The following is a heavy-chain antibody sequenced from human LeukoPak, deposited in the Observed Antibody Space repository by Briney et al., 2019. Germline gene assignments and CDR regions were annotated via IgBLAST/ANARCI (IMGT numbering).Heavy chain of an antibody. Sequence: GGSLRLSCEGSGFKFDDFEMSWVRQVPGKGPEYVCGISRSGRATGYGDSLKGRFTISRDNAKNSLFLQMTSLRAEDTAFYHCARVPGSHYYYYMDVWGKGAAVTVSS. V-gene: IGHV3-20*01. CDR2: ISRSGRAT. CDR3: ARVPGSHYYYYMDV. J-gene: IGHJ6*03. CDR1: GFKFDDFE.